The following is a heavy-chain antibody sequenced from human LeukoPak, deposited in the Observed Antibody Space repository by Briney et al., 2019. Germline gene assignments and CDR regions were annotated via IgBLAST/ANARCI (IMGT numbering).Heavy chain of an antibody. CDR1: GFTFNTYS. D-gene: IGHD2-2*01. CDR2: ISDRGSYI. J-gene: IGHJ4*02. Sequence: GGSRRLSCTASGFTFNTYSMNWVRQAPGKGLEWVASISDRGSYIYYTDSVKGRFTITRDNAKNSLYLQMNSLRADDTAVYYCANHLACGSTSCPSFDDWGQGTLVTVSS. CDR3: ANHLACGSTSCPSFDD. V-gene: IGHV3-21*01.